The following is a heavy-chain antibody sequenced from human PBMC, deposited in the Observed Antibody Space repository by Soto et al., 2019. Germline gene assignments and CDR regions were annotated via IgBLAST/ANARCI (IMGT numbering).Heavy chain of an antibody. CDR2: ISYDGSNT. CDR3: AQEFTRFLVWPHYDHGLDV. CDR1: GFTFSTYG. V-gene: IGHV3-30*18. J-gene: IGHJ6*02. D-gene: IGHD3-3*01. Sequence: QVQLVESGGGVVQPGRSLRLSCEASGFTFSTYGMHWVRQAPGKGLEWVAVISYDGSNTYYADSVKGRFTISRDNYKNALFLQMNSLSADDLAVYYCAQEFTRFLVWPHYDHGLDVWGQRTTVTVSS.